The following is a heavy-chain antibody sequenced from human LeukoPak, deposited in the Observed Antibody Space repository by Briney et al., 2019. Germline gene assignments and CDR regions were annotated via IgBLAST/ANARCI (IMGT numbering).Heavy chain of an antibody. CDR3: AGGPPWIQLWSTPNSFDY. J-gene: IGHJ4*02. Sequence: PSETLSLTCTVSGGSISSSSYYWGWIRQPPGKGLEWIGSIYYSGSTYYNPSLKSRVTISVDTSKNQFSLKLSSVTAAATGVYYCAGGPPWIQLWSTPNSFDYWGQGTLVTVSS. CDR1: GGSISSSSYY. D-gene: IGHD5-18*01. V-gene: IGHV4-39*07. CDR2: IYYSGST.